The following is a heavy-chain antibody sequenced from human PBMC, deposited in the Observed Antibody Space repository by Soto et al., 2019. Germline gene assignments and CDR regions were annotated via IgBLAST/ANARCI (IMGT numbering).Heavy chain of an antibody. D-gene: IGHD6-13*01. V-gene: IGHV3-23*01. CDR3: AKRKGSSWHGMDV. CDR1: GFTFSSYA. CDR2: TSGSGGST. J-gene: IGHJ6*02. Sequence: EVQLLESGGGLVQPGGSRRLSCAASGFTFSSYAMSWVRQAPGKGLEWVSGTSGSGGSTYYADSVKGRFTISRDNSKNTLYLQVNSLRAEDTAVYYCAKRKGSSWHGMDVWGQGTTVTVSS.